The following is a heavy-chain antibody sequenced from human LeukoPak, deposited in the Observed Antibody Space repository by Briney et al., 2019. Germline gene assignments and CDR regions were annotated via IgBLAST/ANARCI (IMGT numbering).Heavy chain of an antibody. J-gene: IGHJ4*02. D-gene: IGHD6-19*01. CDR1: GGTFSSYT. Sequence: SVKVSCKASGGTFSSYTISWVRQAPGQGLEWMGRIIPILGIANYAQKFQGRVTITADKSTSTAYMELSGLRSEDTAVYYCATEIGGSPYSSGWYRLDWGQGTLVTVSS. CDR3: ATEIGGSPYSSGWYRLD. V-gene: IGHV1-69*04. CDR2: IIPILGIA.